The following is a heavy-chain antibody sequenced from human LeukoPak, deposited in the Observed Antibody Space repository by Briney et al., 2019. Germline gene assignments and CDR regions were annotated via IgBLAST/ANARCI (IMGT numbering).Heavy chain of an antibody. V-gene: IGHV3-66*01. J-gene: IGHJ4*02. CDR1: GFTVSSNY. CDR3: ARMGLYGSGSLLHPFDY. CDR2: IYSGGST. D-gene: IGHD3-10*01. Sequence: GRSLRLSCAASGFTVSSNYMSWVRQAPGKGLEWVSVIYSGGSTYYADSVKGRFTISRDNSKNTLYLQMNSLRAEDTAVYYCARMGLYGSGSLLHPFDYWGQGTLVTVSS.